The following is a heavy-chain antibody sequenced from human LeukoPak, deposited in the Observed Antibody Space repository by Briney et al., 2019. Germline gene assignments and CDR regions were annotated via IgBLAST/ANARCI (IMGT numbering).Heavy chain of an antibody. Sequence: SETLSLTCTVSGGSISSYYWSWIRQPPGKGLEWFGYIYYSGSTNYNPSLKSRVTISVDTSKNPFSLKPSSVTAADTAVYYCARDSLAGNVDYWGQGTLVTVSS. CDR3: ARDSLAGNVDY. V-gene: IGHV4-59*01. J-gene: IGHJ4*02. CDR1: GGSISSYY. D-gene: IGHD1-14*01. CDR2: IYYSGST.